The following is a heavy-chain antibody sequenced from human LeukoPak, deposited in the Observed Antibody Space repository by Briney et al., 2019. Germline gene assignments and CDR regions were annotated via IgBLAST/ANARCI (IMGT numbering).Heavy chain of an antibody. CDR1: GFTFSSYS. CDR2: ISSSSSYI. V-gene: IGHV3-21*01. J-gene: IGHJ6*03. D-gene: IGHD1-26*01. Sequence: GGSLRLSCAASGFTFSSYSMNWVRQAPGKGLEWVSSISSSSSYIYYADSVKGRFTISRDNSKNTLYLQMNSLRAEDTAVYYCAKGRGWEASYYYYYMDVWGKGTTVTISS. CDR3: AKGRGWEASYYYYYMDV.